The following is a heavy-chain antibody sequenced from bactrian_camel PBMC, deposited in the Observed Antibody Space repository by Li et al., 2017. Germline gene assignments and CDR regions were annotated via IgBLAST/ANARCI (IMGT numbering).Heavy chain of an antibody. Sequence: HVQLVESGGGLVQPGGSLRLSCAASGFTFSNNWMHWVRRAPGKGLEWVSTIYTGDGRTKSADSVKGRFTMSRDNAKSTLYLEMKSLKPEDTAVYFCAAVSGYWGQGTQVTVS. J-gene: IGHJ6*01. CDR1: GFTFSNNW. CDR3: AAVSGY. V-gene: IGHV3S1*01. CDR2: IYTGDGRT.